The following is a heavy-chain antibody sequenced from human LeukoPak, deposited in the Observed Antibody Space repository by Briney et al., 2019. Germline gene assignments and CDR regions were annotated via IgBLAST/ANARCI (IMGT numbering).Heavy chain of an antibody. V-gene: IGHV1-18*01. CDR3: ARDRYCSGGSCYWTYFDY. CDR2: ISAYNGNT. Sequence: ASVKASCKGSGYTFTSYGISWVRQAPGQGLEWMGLISAYNGNTNYAQKLQGRVTMTTDTSTSTAYMELRSLRSDDTAVYYCARDRYCSGGSCYWTYFDYWGQGTLVTVSS. J-gene: IGHJ4*02. D-gene: IGHD2-15*01. CDR1: GYTFTSYG.